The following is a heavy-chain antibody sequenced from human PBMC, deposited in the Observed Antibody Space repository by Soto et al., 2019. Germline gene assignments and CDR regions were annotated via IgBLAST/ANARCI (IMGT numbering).Heavy chain of an antibody. J-gene: IGHJ5*01. CDR2: IFSSGSS. CDR1: GGSISSGRNF. Sequence: QLQLQESGPGLVKPSETLSLTCAVSGGSISSGRNFWGWIRQPPGKVLGWIGSIFSSGSSYYNPSLQSQITIYVDTSKNRYSLRVKSVTGSDTAVYYWARHRRFIPVDRSGYSKDWFDPWGQGIRVAVSS. D-gene: IGHD3-3*01. CDR3: ARHRRFIPVDRSGYSKDWFDP. V-gene: IGHV4-39*01.